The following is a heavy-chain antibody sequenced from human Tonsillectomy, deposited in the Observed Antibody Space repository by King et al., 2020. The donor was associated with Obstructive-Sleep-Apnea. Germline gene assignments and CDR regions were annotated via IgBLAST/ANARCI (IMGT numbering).Heavy chain of an antibody. CDR3: ARGTVTFDF. CDR1: GYTFTTYP. D-gene: IGHD4-17*01. J-gene: IGHJ4*02. Sequence: QLVQSGAEVKNPGASVTVSCKASGYTFTTYPNHWVRQAPGQGLEWMGGIYAGDGHTRYSQTFQGRVAITRDISASTAYMELSSLRSEDTAVYYCARGTVTFDFWGQGTLVTVSS. CDR2: IYAGDGHT. V-gene: IGHV1-3*01.